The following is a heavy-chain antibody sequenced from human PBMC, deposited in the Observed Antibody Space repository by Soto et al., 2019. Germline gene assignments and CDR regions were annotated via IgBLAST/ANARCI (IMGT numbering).Heavy chain of an antibody. CDR2: IYYSGST. CDR3: ARYSSSIAAERVRWFDP. Sequence: SETLSLTCTVSGGSISSSSYYWGWIRQPPGKGLEWIGSIYYSGSTYYNPSLKSRVTISVDTSKNQFSLKLSSVTAADTAVYYCARYSSSIAAERVRWFDPWGQGTLVTVSS. J-gene: IGHJ5*02. V-gene: IGHV4-39*01. D-gene: IGHD6-13*01. CDR1: GGSISSSSYY.